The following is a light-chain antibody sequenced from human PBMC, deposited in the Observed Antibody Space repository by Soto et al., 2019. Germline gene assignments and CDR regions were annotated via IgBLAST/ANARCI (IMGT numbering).Light chain of an antibody. CDR3: QQSYRLPLT. CDR1: QRISTF. V-gene: IGKV1-39*01. J-gene: IGKJ4*01. Sequence: DIQMTQSPSSLSAFVGDSVTITCHASQRISTFLNWYHQKPGKAPKLLIYSASYLHSGVPSNFIVSGSGTDFTLSIFTLQPEDFVTYFCQQSYRLPLTFCGGTKVEI. CDR2: SAS.